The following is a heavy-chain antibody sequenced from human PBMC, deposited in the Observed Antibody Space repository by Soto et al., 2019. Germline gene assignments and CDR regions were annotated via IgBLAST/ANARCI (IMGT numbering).Heavy chain of an antibody. CDR1: GFTFSSYG. Sequence: QVQLVESGGGVVQPGRSLRLSCAASGFTFSSYGMHWVRQAPGKGLEWVAVISYHGNDKYYADYVKGRFTISRDNFKSTLYLQMSSLRAEDTGIYFCAKDLLHHAVTACGSWGQGTLVTVSS. CDR2: ISYHGNDK. J-gene: IGHJ5*02. D-gene: IGHD2-21*02. V-gene: IGHV3-30*18. CDR3: AKDLLHHAVTACGS.